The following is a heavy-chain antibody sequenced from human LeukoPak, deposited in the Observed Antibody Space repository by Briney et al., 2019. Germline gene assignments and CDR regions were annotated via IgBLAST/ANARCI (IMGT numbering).Heavy chain of an antibody. D-gene: IGHD3-22*01. V-gene: IGHV3-30*04. CDR3: AREATYYYDSSGSTHLLGDAFDI. CDR1: GFTFSNYA. CDR2: ISYDGSKK. J-gene: IGHJ3*02. Sequence: GGSLRLSCAAAGFTFSNYAMHWVRQAPGKGLEWVAIISYDGSKKYYADSVKGRFTISRDNSKNTLYLQMNSLRAEDTAVYYCAREATYYYDSSGSTHLLGDAFDIWGQGTMVTVSS.